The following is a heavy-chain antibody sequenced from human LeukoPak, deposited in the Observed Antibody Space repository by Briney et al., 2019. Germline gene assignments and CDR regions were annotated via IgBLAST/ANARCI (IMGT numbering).Heavy chain of an antibody. D-gene: IGHD3/OR15-3a*01. CDR1: GGSISSSSYY. Sequence: SGTLSLTCTVSGGSISSSSYYWGWIRQPPGKGLEWIGSIYYSGSTYYNASLKSQVSISIDTSKNQFSLRLTSVTAADTAVYYCARQTGSGLFILPGGQGTLVTVSS. CDR2: IYYSGST. V-gene: IGHV4-39*01. J-gene: IGHJ4*02. CDR3: ARQTGSGLFILP.